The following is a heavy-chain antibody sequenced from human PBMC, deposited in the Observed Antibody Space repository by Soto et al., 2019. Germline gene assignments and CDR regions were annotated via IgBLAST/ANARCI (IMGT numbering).Heavy chain of an antibody. CDR3: GVLMVYAIHDY. CDR1: GYTFTSYG. V-gene: IGHV1-18*01. CDR2: ISAYNGNT. D-gene: IGHD2-8*01. J-gene: IGHJ4*02. Sequence: ASVKVSCKASGYTFTSYGISWVRQAPGQGLEWMGWISAYNGNTNYAQKLQGRVTMTTDTSTSTAYMELRSLRSDDTAVYYCGVLMVYAIHDYWGQGTLVTVSS.